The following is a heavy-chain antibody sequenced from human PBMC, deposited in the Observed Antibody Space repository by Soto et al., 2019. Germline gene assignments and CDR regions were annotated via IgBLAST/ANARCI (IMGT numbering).Heavy chain of an antibody. CDR3: TRTRGAFDI. J-gene: IGHJ3*02. V-gene: IGHV3-72*01. CDR1: GFTLSDHY. Sequence: GGSLRLSCAGSGFTLSDHYIDWVRQAPGKGLEWVGRSRDKAQGYSTAYAASVKGRFTTSRDDSKNTAYLQMTSLKTEDTAVYYCTRTRGAFDIWGQGTMVTVS. CDR2: SRDKAQGYST.